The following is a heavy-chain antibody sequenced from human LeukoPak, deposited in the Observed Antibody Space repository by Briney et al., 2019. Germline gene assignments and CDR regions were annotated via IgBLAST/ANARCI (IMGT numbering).Heavy chain of an antibody. J-gene: IGHJ3*02. CDR3: AKGAEPDYYGSGSYSAAFDI. Sequence: SVKVSCKASGGTFSSYAISWVRQAPGQGREWRGGIIAIFGTANYAQKFQGRVTITTDESTSTAYMELSSLRSEDTAVYYCAKGAEPDYYGSGSYSAAFDIWGQGTMVTVSS. D-gene: IGHD3-10*01. CDR1: GGTFSSYA. V-gene: IGHV1-69*05. CDR2: IIAIFGTA.